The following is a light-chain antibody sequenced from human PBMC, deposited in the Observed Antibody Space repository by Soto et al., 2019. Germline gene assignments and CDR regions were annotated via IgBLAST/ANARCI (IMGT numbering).Light chain of an antibody. CDR1: QSVSNNY. Sequence: EIVLTQSPVTLSLSPVERATLSCIASQSVSNNYLAWYQQKPGQAPRLLIYGASNRATGIPDRFSGSGSGTDFTLTISRLEPEDFAVYYCQQYGSSGTFGQGTKVDI. V-gene: IGKV3-20*01. CDR3: QQYGSSGT. CDR2: GAS. J-gene: IGKJ1*01.